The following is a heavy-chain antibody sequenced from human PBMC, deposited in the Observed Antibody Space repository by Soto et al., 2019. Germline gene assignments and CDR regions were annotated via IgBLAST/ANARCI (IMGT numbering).Heavy chain of an antibody. CDR1: GYTFTSYG. CDR3: ARDSHYTGDFDY. Sequence: ASVKVSCKASGYTFTSYGISWVRQAPGQGLEWMGWISAYNGNTNYAQKLQGRATMTTDTSTSTAYMELRSLRSDDTAVYYCARDSHYTGDFDYWGRGTLVTVSS. CDR2: ISAYNGNT. J-gene: IGHJ4*01. V-gene: IGHV1-18*01. D-gene: IGHD4-4*01.